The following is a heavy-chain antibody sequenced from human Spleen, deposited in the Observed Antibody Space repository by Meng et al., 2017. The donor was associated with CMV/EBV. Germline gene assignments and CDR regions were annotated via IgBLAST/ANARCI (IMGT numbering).Heavy chain of an antibody. D-gene: IGHD4-17*01. J-gene: IGHJ6*02. V-gene: IGHV4-34*01. CDR2: INHSGRT. Sequence: GSLRLSCAVYGGSFSGYYWSWIRQPPGKGLEWIGEINHSGRTNYNPSLKSRVTISVDTSKNQFSLKLSSVTAADTAVYYCARRPTVTTYYYYYYGMDVWGQGTTVTVSS. CDR3: ARRPTVTTYYYYYYGMDV. CDR1: GGSFSGYY.